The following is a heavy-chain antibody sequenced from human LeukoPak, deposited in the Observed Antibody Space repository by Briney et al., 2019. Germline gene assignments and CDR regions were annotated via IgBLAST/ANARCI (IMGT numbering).Heavy chain of an antibody. Sequence: ASVKVSCKASGYTFTSYGVSWVRQAPGQGLEWMGWISAYNGNTNYAQKLQGRVTMTTDTSTSTAYMELRSLRSDDTAVYYCARDEVSHYDYVWVFDYWGQGTLVTVSS. D-gene: IGHD3-16*01. CDR2: ISAYNGNT. J-gene: IGHJ4*02. CDR3: ARDEVSHYDYVWVFDY. V-gene: IGHV1-18*01. CDR1: GYTFTSYG.